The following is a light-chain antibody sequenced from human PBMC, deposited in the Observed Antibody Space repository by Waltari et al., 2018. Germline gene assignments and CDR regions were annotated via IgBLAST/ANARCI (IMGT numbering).Light chain of an antibody. CDR2: GAS. J-gene: IGKJ1*01. Sequence: ETVMTQSPVTLSVSPGERAILSCRASQSVATKLAWYQQKPGQAPSLLIYGASTRATGIPARFSGSGSGKEFTLTISSLQSEDFAVYYCLQYNTRVRTFGQGTKVEIK. V-gene: IGKV3-15*01. CDR1: QSVATK. CDR3: LQYNTRVRT.